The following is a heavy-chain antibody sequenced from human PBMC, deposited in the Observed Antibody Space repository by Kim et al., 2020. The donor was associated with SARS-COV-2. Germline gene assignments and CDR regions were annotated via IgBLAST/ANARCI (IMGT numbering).Heavy chain of an antibody. J-gene: IGHJ4*02. D-gene: IGHD2-21*01. CDR3: ARHFRGTLGLFQLDY. Sequence: SETLSLTCIVSGGSISSSGYYWDWIRQPPGKGLEWIGSVYYTGNTYYNPSLKSRVTISVDTSKNQFSLKLSSVTAADTAVYYCARHFRGTLGLFQLDYWGQGILVTVSS. V-gene: IGHV4-39*01. CDR1: GGSISSSGYY. CDR2: VYYTGNT.